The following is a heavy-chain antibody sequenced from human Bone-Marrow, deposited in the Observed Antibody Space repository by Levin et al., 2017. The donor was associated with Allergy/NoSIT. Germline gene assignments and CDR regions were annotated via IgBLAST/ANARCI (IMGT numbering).Heavy chain of an antibody. Sequence: SGGSLRLSCAASGFTFSTYSMNWVRQAPGMGLEWVSSISTASSYISYADSVKGRFTISRDNAKNSLYLQMDSLRGEDTAVYFCARRTRYFYGMDVWGPGTTVTVSS. CDR3: ARRTRYFYGMDV. CDR1: GFTFSTYS. V-gene: IGHV3-21*06. CDR2: ISTASSYI. J-gene: IGHJ6*02. D-gene: IGHD3-9*01.